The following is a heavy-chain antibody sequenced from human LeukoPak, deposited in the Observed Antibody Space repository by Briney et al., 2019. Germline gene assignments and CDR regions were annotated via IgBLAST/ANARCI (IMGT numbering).Heavy chain of an antibody. CDR2: IKQDGSEK. Sequence: GGSLRLSCAASGFTFSTYWLSWVRQAPGKGLEWVANIKQDGSEKYYVDSVKGRFTISRDNAKNSLYLQMNSLRAEDTAMYYCARDSAGNDYWGQGTLVTVSS. J-gene: IGHJ4*02. CDR3: ARDSAGNDY. D-gene: IGHD6-13*01. CDR1: GFTFSTYW. V-gene: IGHV3-7*01.